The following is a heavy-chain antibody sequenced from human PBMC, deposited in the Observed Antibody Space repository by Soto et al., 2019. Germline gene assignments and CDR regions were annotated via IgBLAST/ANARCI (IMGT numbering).Heavy chain of an antibody. CDR2: IGIVGSYI. CDR1: GFTFSSYS. V-gene: IGHV3-21*01. CDR3: ASSGITGTTYWFDP. Sequence: GGSLRLSCAASGFTFSSYSMNWVRQAPGKGLEWVPSIGIVGSYINYAESMKGRLTISRDNAKNSLYLQMNSLRAEDTAVYYCASSGITGTTYWFDPWGQGTLVTVSS. D-gene: IGHD1-7*01. J-gene: IGHJ5*02.